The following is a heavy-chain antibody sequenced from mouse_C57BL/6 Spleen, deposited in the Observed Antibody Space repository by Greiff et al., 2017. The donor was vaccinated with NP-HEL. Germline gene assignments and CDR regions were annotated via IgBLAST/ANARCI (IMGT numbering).Heavy chain of an antibody. CDR1: GYTFTDYN. J-gene: IGHJ4*01. D-gene: IGHD2-1*01. CDR2: INPNNGGT. CDR3: ARSYYGNYRAMDY. V-gene: IGHV1-18*01. Sequence: EVQLQQPGPELVKPGASVKISCKASGYTFTDYNMDWVKQSHGKSLEWIGDINPNNGGTIYNQKFKGKATLTVDKSSSTAYMELRSLTSEDTAVYYCARSYYGNYRAMDYWGQGTSVTVSS.